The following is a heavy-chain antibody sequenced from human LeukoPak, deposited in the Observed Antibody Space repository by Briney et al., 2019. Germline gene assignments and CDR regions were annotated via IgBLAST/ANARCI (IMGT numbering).Heavy chain of an antibody. D-gene: IGHD5-18*01. CDR3: ARDPDTAMPTGY. J-gene: IGHJ4*02. CDR2: INPNSGGT. Sequence: ASVKVSCKASGYTFTGYYMHWVRQAPGQGLEWMGWINPNSGGTNYAQKFQGRVTMTRDTSISTAYMELSRLRSDDTAVYYCARDPDTAMPTGYWGQGTLVTVSS. V-gene: IGHV1-2*02. CDR1: GYTFTGYY.